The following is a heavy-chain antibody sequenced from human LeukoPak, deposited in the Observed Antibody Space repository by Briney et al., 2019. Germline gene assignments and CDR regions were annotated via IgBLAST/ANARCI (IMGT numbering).Heavy chain of an antibody. CDR2: IDPNTGDT. V-gene: IGHV1-2*06. D-gene: IGHD3-10*01. J-gene: IGHJ4*02. CDR1: GGTFSSYA. CDR3: ARLGLHGSGTYYFFDY. Sequence: GASVKVSCKASGGTFSSYAISWVRQAPGQGLEWVGRIDPNTGDTIYAQNFQGRVTATSATSISTAYMELSRLTSDDTAVYFCARLGLHGSGTYYFFDYWGQGTLVTVSS.